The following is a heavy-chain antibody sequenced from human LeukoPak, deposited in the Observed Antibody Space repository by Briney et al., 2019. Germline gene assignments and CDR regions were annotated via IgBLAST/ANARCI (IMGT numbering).Heavy chain of an antibody. CDR2: ISAYNGNT. V-gene: IGHV1-18*01. CDR3: ARDPDTYCSGGSCYSAVQPFDY. CDR1: GYTFTSYG. J-gene: IGHJ4*02. Sequence: ASVKVSCKASGYTFTSYGISWARQAPGQGLEWMGWISAYNGNTNYAQKLQGRVTMTTDTSTSTAYMELRSLRSDDTAVYYCARDPDTYCSGGSCYSAVQPFDYWGQGTLVTVSS. D-gene: IGHD2-15*01.